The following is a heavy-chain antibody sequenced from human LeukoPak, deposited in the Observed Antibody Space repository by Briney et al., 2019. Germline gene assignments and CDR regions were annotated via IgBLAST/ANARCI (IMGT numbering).Heavy chain of an antibody. Sequence: GGSLRLSCAASGFTFNSYGMHWVRQAPGKGLEWVAFIPYDGSNENYADSVKGRFTISRDNSKNTLYLQMNSLRVEDTAVYYCARVGVGMYHFDHWGQGTLVTVSS. D-gene: IGHD2-2*01. CDR1: GFTFNSYG. V-gene: IGHV3-30*19. CDR3: ARVGVGMYHFDH. J-gene: IGHJ4*02. CDR2: IPYDGSNE.